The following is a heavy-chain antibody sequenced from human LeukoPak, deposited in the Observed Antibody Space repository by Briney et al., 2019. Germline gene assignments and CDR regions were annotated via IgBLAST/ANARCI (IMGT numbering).Heavy chain of an antibody. J-gene: IGHJ6*03. CDR1: GFTFSSYS. CDR2: ISSSSSYI. CDR3: AREGSYGSAYYMDV. V-gene: IGHV3-21*01. D-gene: IGHD5-18*01. Sequence: GGSLRLSCAASGFTFSSYSMNWVRQAPGKRLEWVSSISSSSSYIYYADSVKGRFTISRDNAKNSLYLQMNSLRAEDTAVYYCAREGSYGSAYYMDVWGKGTTVTISS.